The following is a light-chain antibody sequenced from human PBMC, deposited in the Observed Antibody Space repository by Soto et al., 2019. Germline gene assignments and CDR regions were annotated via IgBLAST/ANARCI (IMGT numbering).Light chain of an antibody. V-gene: IGKV3-20*01. CDR3: QQDDGTPTT. J-gene: IGKJ5*01. CDR2: GAS. CDR1: QTVSNNY. Sequence: EIVLTQSPGTLSLSPGDRATLSCRASQTVSNNYLAWCQQKPGQAPRVIMYGASRRATGIPDRFSGGGSGTDFTLTISRLEPEDFAVYFCQQDDGTPTTFGQGTRLEIK.